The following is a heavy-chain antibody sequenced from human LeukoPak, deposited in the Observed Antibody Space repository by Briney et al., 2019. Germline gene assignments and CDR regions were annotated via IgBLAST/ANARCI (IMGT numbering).Heavy chain of an antibody. Sequence: GASVKVSCKASGGTFSSYAISWVRQAPGQGLERMGWINPNSGGTNYAQKFQGRVTMTRDTSISTAYMELSRLRSDDTAVYYCARVPGYFDYWGQGALVTVSS. CDR3: ARVPGYFDY. J-gene: IGHJ4*02. CDR1: GGTFSSYA. V-gene: IGHV1-2*02. CDR2: INPNSGGT.